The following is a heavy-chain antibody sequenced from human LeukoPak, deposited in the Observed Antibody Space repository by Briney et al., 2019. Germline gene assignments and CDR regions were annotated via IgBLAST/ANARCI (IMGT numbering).Heavy chain of an antibody. J-gene: IGHJ2*01. CDR1: GDSISGYY. CDR3: ARKSSTGGFRGYDVWYFDL. V-gene: IGHV4-59*01. Sequence: SETLSLTCTVSGDSISGYYWSWIRRPPGKGLEWIGCISDSGSANYNPSLNSRATISVDTSKSQVSLKVSSETAADTAVYYCARKSSTGGFRGYDVWYFDLWGRGTLVTVSS. D-gene: IGHD5-12*01. CDR2: ISDSGSA.